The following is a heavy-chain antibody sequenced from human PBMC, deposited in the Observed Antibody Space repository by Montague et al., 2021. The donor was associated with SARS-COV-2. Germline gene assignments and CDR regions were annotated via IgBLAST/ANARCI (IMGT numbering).Heavy chain of an antibody. CDR2: TFYSGST. CDR3: ARLIGYNPFDAFDL. V-gene: IGHV4-59*01. D-gene: IGHD5-24*01. J-gene: IGHJ3*01. Sequence: SETLSLTCTVSGDSINNYYWSWIRQPPGKGLEWIGNTFYSGSTMYNPSLKSRVTISVDTSKNQFSLNLSSVTAADPAVYFCARLIGYNPFDAFDLWGPGTMVTVSS. CDR1: GDSINNYY.